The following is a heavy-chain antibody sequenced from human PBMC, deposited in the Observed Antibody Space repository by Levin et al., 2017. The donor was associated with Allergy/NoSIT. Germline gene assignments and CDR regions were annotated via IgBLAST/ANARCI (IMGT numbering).Heavy chain of an antibody. CDR2: INHSGTT. D-gene: IGHD6-13*01. CDR1: GGSFTSFY. CDR3: AGAFASAGTDSMYFYYYGVDV. V-gene: IGHV4-34*01. J-gene: IGHJ6*02. Sequence: ESLKISCGVYGGSFTSFYWSWIRQPPGKGLEWIGEINHSGTTKYSPSLKSRVTMSVDTSENQISLRLSSVTAADTAVYYCAGAFASAGTDSMYFYYYGVDVWGQGTTVTVSS.